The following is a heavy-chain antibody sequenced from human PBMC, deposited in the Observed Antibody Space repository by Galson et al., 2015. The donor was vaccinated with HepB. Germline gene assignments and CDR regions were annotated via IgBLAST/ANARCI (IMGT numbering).Heavy chain of an antibody. J-gene: IGHJ6*02. CDR1: GFSFSVSA. D-gene: IGHD6-13*01. Sequence: SLRLSCAASGFSFSVSALHWVRQASGTGLEWVGRIRSKANNYATAYAASVEGRFTISRDDSKNTAYLQMNSLKTEDTAVYYCVIVAAEAYYYYGMDVWGQGITVTVSS. V-gene: IGHV3-73*01. CDR3: VIVAAEAYYYYGMDV. CDR2: IRSKANNYAT.